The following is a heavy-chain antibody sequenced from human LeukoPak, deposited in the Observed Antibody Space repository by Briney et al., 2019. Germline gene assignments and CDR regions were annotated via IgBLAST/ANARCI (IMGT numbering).Heavy chain of an antibody. CDR3: ARHSATGIQLWGFDY. J-gene: IGHJ4*02. D-gene: IGHD5-18*01. CDR2: IYYSGST. Sequence: SETLSLTCTVSGGSISSYYWSWIRQPPGKGLEWIGYIYYSGSTNYNPSLKSRVTISVDTSKNQFSLKLSSVTAADTAIYYCARHSATGIQLWGFDYWGQGILVTVSS. CDR1: GGSISSYY. V-gene: IGHV4-59*08.